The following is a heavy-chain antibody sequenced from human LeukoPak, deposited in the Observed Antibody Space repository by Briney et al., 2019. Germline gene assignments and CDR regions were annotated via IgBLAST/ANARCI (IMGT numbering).Heavy chain of an antibody. D-gene: IGHD3-22*01. CDR1: GGSFSGYY. V-gene: IGHV4-34*01. CDR3: ARVYDSSGRDAFDI. Sequence: SETLSLTCAVYGGSFSGYYWSWIRQPPGKGLEWIGEINHSGSTNYNPSLKSRVTISVDTSKNQFSLKLSSVTAADTAVYYCARVYDSSGRDAFDIWGQGTMVTVSS. J-gene: IGHJ3*02. CDR2: INHSGST.